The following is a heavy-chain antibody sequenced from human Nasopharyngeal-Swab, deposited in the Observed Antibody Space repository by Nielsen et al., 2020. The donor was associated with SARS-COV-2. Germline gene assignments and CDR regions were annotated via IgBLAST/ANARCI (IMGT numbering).Heavy chain of an antibody. J-gene: IGHJ4*02. CDR1: GGSISSTSYY. Sequence: SETLSLTCTVSGGSISSTSYYWGWIRQPPGKGLQWLGIIYYRGSTYCNPALKSRVTISVDTSKNQFFLKLNSVTAADTAVYYCAKSRIDMIVVALFDYWGQGTLVTVSS. CDR3: AKSRIDMIVVALFDY. D-gene: IGHD3-22*01. V-gene: IGHV4-39*01. CDR2: IYYRGST.